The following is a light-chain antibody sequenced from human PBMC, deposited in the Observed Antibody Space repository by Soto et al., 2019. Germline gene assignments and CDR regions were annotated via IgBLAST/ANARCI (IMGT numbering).Light chain of an antibody. Sequence: EIVLTQSPGTLSLSPGERATLSCRASQSVSSSYLAWYQQKPGQAPSLLIYDASSRAAGIPDRFSGSGSGTDFTLTISRLEPEDFGVYSCQQYGSSPITFGQGTRLEIK. CDR2: DAS. CDR3: QQYGSSPIT. J-gene: IGKJ5*01. V-gene: IGKV3-20*01. CDR1: QSVSSSY.